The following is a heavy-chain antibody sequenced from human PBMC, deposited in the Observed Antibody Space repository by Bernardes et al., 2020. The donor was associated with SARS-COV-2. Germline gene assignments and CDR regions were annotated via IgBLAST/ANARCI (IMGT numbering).Heavy chain of an antibody. CDR1: GFTFSSKW. Sequence: GSLRLSCAASGFTFSSKWMSWVRQAPGKGLEWVANINQDGSEKYYVDSVKGRFTISRDNSKNSVFLQMNSLRAEDTAVYYCTNLDHWGQGTLVTVSS. CDR2: INQDGSEK. V-gene: IGHV3-7*01. CDR3: TNLDH. J-gene: IGHJ4*02.